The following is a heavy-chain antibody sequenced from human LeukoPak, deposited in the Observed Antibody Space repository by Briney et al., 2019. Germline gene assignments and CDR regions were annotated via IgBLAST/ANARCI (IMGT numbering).Heavy chain of an antibody. D-gene: IGHD6-13*01. CDR3: ARQWEIAAAWFDP. CDR1: GGSISSSSYY. V-gene: IGHV4-39*07. J-gene: IGHJ5*02. CDR2: IYYSGST. Sequence: SETLSLTCTVSGGSISSSSYYWGWIRQPPGKGLEWIGSIYYSGSTYYNPSLKSRVTISVDTSKNQFSLKLSSVTAADTAVYYCARQWEIAAAWFDPWGQGTLVTVSS.